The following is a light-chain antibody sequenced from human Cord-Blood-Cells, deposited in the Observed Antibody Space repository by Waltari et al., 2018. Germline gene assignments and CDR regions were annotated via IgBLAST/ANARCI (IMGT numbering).Light chain of an antibody. Sequence: QSALTQPASVSGSPGPSITISCTGTSSDVGGYNYVSCYQQHPGKAPKLMIYEVSNRPSGVSNRCSGSKSGNTASLTISGLQAEDEADYYCSSYTSSSTLVVFGGGTKLTVL. CDR2: EVS. CDR3: SSYTSSSTLVV. CDR1: SSDVGGYNY. V-gene: IGLV2-14*01. J-gene: IGLJ2*01.